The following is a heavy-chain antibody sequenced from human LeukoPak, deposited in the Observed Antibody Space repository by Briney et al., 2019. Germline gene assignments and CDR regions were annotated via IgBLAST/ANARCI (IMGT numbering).Heavy chain of an antibody. CDR3: AHSVDWLPIGSY. D-gene: IGHD3/OR15-3a*01. Sequence: SETLSLTCTVSGGSISSGGYYWSWIRQHPGKGLEWIGYIYYSGSTYYNPSLKSRVTISVDTSKNQFSLKLSSVTAADTAVYYCAHSVDWLPIGSYWGQGTLVTVSS. J-gene: IGHJ4*02. CDR1: GGSISSGGYY. CDR2: IYYSGST. V-gene: IGHV4-31*03.